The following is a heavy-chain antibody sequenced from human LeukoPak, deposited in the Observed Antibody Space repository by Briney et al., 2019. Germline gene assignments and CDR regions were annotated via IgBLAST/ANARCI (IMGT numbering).Heavy chain of an antibody. V-gene: IGHV1-46*01. J-gene: IGHJ4*02. CDR2: INPSAGGT. D-gene: IGHD2-2*01. Sequence: ASVKVSCKASGYTFTGHYMHWVRQAPGQGLEWMGLINPSAGGTSYAQRFQDRVTMTRDMSTTTVYLGLNSLRSEDTAVYYCARGGCSTTSCYHFDSWGQRTLVTVSS. CDR1: GYTFTGHY. CDR3: ARGGCSTTSCYHFDS.